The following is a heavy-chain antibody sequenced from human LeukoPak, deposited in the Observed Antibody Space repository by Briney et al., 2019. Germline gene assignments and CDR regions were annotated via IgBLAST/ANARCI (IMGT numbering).Heavy chain of an antibody. CDR2: ISSNGGST. J-gene: IGHJ5*02. CDR3: ARDYDSSGYYWNWFDP. Sequence: GGSLRLSCAASGFTFSSYAVHWVRQAPGKGLEYVSAISSNGGSTYYANSVKGRFTISRDNSKNTLYLQMGSLRAEDMAVYYCARDYDSSGYYWNWFDPWGQGTLVTVSS. V-gene: IGHV3-64*01. CDR1: GFTFSSYA. D-gene: IGHD3-22*01.